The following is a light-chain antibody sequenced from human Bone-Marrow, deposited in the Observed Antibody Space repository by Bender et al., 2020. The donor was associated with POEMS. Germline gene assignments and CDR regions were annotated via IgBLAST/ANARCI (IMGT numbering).Light chain of an antibody. V-gene: IGLV3-25*03. CDR2: RDG. CDR1: ALPKQY. J-gene: IGLJ1*01. Sequence: SYELTQPPSVSVSPGQTATITCSGDALPKQYAFWYQQKPGQAPVLVISRDGERPSGIPARFSGSSSGTAVTLTITGVQADDEADYYCSSSTSSNTYVFGTGTKVTVL. CDR3: SSSTSSNTYV.